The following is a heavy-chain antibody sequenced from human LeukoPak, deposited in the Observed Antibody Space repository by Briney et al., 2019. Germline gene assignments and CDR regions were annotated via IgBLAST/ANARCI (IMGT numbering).Heavy chain of an antibody. CDR2: ISYDGSNK. CDR3: AKDRGYTYGSMDV. D-gene: IGHD5-18*01. V-gene: IGHV3-30*18. Sequence: GGSLRLSCAASGFTFSSYGMHWVRQAPGKGLEWVAVISYDGSNKYYADSVKGRFTISRDNSKNTLYLQMNSLGAEDTAVYYCAKDRGYTYGSMDVWGQGTTVTVSS. CDR1: GFTFSSYG. J-gene: IGHJ6*02.